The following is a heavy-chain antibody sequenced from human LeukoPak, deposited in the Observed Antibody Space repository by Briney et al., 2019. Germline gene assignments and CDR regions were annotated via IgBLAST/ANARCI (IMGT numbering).Heavy chain of an antibody. CDR2: INHSGST. CDR3: ARHIRGYYDSSGYSY. V-gene: IGHV4-34*01. CDR1: GGSFSGYY. J-gene: IGHJ4*02. Sequence: PSETLSLTCAVYGGSFSGYYWSWIRQPPGKGLEWIGEINHSGSTNYNPSLKSRVTISVDTSKNQFSLKLSSVTAADTAVYYCARHIRGYYDSSGYSYWGQGTLVAVSS. D-gene: IGHD3-22*01.